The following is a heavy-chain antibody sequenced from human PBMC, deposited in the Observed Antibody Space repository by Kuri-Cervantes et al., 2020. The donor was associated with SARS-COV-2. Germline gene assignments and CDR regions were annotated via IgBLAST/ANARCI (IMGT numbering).Heavy chain of an antibody. Sequence: GGSLRLSCAASGFTFSSYAMSWVRQAPGKGLEWVSAISGSGGSTYYADSVKGRFTISRDNSKTTLYLQMSSLRAEDTAVYYCAKRGCGDYCYYYYMDVWGKGTTVTVSS. CDR3: AKRGCGDYCYYYYMDV. J-gene: IGHJ6*03. CDR2: ISGSGGST. V-gene: IGHV3-23*01. CDR1: GFTFSSYA. D-gene: IGHD4-17*01.